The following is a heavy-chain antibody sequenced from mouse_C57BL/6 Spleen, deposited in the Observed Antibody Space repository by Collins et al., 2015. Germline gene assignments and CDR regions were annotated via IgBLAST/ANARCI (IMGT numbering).Heavy chain of an antibody. J-gene: IGHJ4*01. CDR3: ARWAGDYGSATDY. Sequence: YWMHWVKQRPIQGLEWIGNIDPSDSEAHYNQKFKDKATLTVDKSSSTAYMQLSSLTSEDSAVYYCARWAGDYGSATDYWGQGTSVTVSS. D-gene: IGHD1-1*01. CDR2: IDPSDSEA. V-gene: IGHV1-52*01. CDR1: YW.